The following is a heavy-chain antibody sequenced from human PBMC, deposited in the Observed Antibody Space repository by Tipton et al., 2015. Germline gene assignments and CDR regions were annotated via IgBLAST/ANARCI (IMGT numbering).Heavy chain of an antibody. CDR3: ACQDYDSLTRDYQTVDY. CDR2: IYHSGST. V-gene: IGHV4-38-2*01. CDR1: GYPINSDYY. J-gene: IGHJ4*02. Sequence: GLVKPSETLSLTCGVSGYPINSDYYWGWIRQPPGKGLEWIANIYHSGSTYYNPSLKSRVTMSRDTSKNQFSLKLTSVTAADTAVYYCACQDYDSLTRDYQTVDYWGQGTLVTVSS. D-gene: IGHD3-9*01.